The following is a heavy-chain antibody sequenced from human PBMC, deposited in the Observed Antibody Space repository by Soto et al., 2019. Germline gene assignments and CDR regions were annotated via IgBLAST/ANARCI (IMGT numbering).Heavy chain of an antibody. CDR1: GFTFDDYA. CDR2: ISWNSGSI. J-gene: IGHJ4*02. CDR3: AKDMSAIISPYFDY. D-gene: IGHD2-2*02. Sequence: EVQLVESGGGLVQPGRSLRLSCAASGFTFDDYAMHWVRQAPGKGLEWVSGISWNSGSIGYADSVKGRFTISRDNAKNSLYLQMNSLRAEDTALYYCAKDMSAIISPYFDYWCQGTLVTVSS. V-gene: IGHV3-9*01.